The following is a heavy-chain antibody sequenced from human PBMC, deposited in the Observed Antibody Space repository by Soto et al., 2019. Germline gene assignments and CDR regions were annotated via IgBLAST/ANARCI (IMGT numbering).Heavy chain of an antibody. CDR3: ARDVDTAMVQAPFDP. CDR1: GYTLTELS. V-gene: IGHV1-24*01. D-gene: IGHD5-18*01. CDR2: FDPEDGET. J-gene: IGHJ5*02. Sequence: GASVKVSCKVSGYTLTELSMHWVRQAPGQGLEWMGGFDPEDGETNYAQKFQGRVTITEDKSTGTAYMELSSLRSEDTAVYYCARDVDTAMVQAPFDPWGQGTLVTVSS.